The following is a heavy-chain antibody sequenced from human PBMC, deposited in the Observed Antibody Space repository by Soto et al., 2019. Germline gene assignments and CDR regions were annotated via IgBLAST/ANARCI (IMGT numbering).Heavy chain of an antibody. CDR3: ARDSVAGTNWFDR. V-gene: IGHV1-69*13. Sequence: SVKVSCKASGGTFSSYAISWVRQAPGQGLEWMGGIIPIFGTANYAQKFQGRVTITADESTSTAYMELSSLRSEDTAGYYCARDSVAGTNWFDRWGQGTLVAVCS. J-gene: IGHJ5*02. CDR2: IIPIFGTA. D-gene: IGHD6-19*01. CDR1: GGTFSSYA.